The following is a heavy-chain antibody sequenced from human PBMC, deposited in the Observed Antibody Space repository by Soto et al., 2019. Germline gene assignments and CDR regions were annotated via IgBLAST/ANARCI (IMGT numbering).Heavy chain of an antibody. CDR1: GYTFTSYY. V-gene: IGHV1-46*01. CDR3: ARDGYLDWLPGRDYYYGMAV. Sequence: ASVKVSCKASGYTFTSYYMHWVRQAPGQGLEWMGIINPSGGSTSYAQKFQGRVTMTRDTSTSTVYMELSSLRSEDTAVYYCARDGYLDWLPGRDYYYGMAVWGQGTTVTVSS. D-gene: IGHD3-9*01. CDR2: INPSGGST. J-gene: IGHJ6*02.